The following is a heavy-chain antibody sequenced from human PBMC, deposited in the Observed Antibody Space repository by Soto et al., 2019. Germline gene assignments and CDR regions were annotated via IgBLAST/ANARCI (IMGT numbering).Heavy chain of an antibody. CDR2: INHSGGT. D-gene: IGHD2-2*01. CDR3: ARRIIGSSTRRTRGYYYYMDV. CDR1: GGSFSGYY. Sequence: SETLSLTCAVYGGSFSGYYWSWIRQPPGKGLEWIGEINHSGGTNYNPSPKSRVTISLETSKNQFSLKLSSVTAADTAVYYCARRIIGSSTRRTRGYYYYMDVWGKGTTVTVSS. J-gene: IGHJ6*03. V-gene: IGHV4-34*01.